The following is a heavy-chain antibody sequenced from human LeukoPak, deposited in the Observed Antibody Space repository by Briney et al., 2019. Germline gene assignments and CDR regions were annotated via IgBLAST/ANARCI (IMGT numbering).Heavy chain of an antibody. CDR3: ATGRTVGAAEG. CDR2: INTDGSST. CDR1: GFTFSSYW. V-gene: IGHV3-74*01. D-gene: IGHD1-26*01. J-gene: IGHJ4*02. Sequence: GGSLILSCAASGFTFSSYWMHWVRRAPGKGLVWVSRINTDGSSTSYADSVKGRFTISRDNAKNTLYLQMNSLRADDTAVFYCATGRTVGAAEGWGQGTLVTVSS.